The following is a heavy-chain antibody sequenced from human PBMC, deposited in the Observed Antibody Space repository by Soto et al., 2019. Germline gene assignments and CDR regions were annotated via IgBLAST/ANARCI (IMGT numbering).Heavy chain of an antibody. D-gene: IGHD4-17*01. CDR1: GYTFTTHT. V-gene: IGHV1-3*01. CDR3: ARRLYGDYDY. J-gene: IGHJ4*02. CDR2: INVGIGNT. Sequence: QVQLVQSGAEVKKPGASVKVSCKTSGYTFTTHTLHWVRQAPGQRLEWMGWINVGIGNTNYAQKLQDRVTLTTDTSTSTAYMELRSLRSDDTAVYYCARRLYGDYDYWGQGTLVTVSS.